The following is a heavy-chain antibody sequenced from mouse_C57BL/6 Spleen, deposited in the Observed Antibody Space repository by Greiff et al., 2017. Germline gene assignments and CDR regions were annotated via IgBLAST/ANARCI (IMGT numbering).Heavy chain of an antibody. CDR2: IHPSDSDT. J-gene: IGHJ3*01. D-gene: IGHD1-1*01. CDR1: GYTFTSYW. V-gene: IGHV1-74*01. CDR3: ASDYGSSYGFAY. Sequence: VQLQQPGAELVKPGASVKVSCKASGYTFTSYWMHWVKQRPGQGLEWIGRIHPSDSDTNYNQKFKGKATLTVDKSSSTAYMQLRSLTSEDSAVYACASDYGSSYGFAYWGQGTLVTVSA.